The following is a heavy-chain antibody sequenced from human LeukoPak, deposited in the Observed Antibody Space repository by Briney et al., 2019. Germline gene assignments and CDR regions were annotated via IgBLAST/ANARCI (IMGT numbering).Heavy chain of an antibody. CDR2: IWYDGNNK. CDR3: VFGYYYDSGSQYNWFDT. CDR1: GFTFSSYG. V-gene: IGHV3-33*01. Sequence: GGSLRLSCAASGFTFSSYGMHWVRQAPGKGLEWVAGIWYDGNNKYYADSVKGRFTISRDNSKNTLYVQMNSLRAEDTAVYYCVFGYYYDSGSQYNWFDTWGQGTLVTVSS. J-gene: IGHJ5*02. D-gene: IGHD3-10*01.